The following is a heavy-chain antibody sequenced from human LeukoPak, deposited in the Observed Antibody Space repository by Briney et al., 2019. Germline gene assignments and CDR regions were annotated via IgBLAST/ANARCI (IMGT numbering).Heavy chain of an antibody. V-gene: IGHV3-21*01. CDR3: ARDSIAARAIPFDYYGMDV. Sequence: GGSLRLPCAASGFTFSSYSMNWVRQAPGKGLEWVSSISSSSSYIYYADSVKGRFTISRDNAKNSLYLQMNSLRAEDTAVYYCARDSIAARAIPFDYYGMDVWGQGTTVTVS. CDR2: ISSSSSYI. J-gene: IGHJ6*02. D-gene: IGHD6-6*01. CDR1: GFTFSSYS.